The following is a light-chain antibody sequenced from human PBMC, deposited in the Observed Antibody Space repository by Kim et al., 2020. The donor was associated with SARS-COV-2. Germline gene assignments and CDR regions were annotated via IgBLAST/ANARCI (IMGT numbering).Light chain of an antibody. Sequence: LGQTVRITCQGDSLRSYYASWYQQKPGQAPVLVIYGKNNRPSGIPDRFSGSSSGNTASLTITGAQAEDDADYYCNSRDSSGNHFVVFGGGTQLTVL. CDR2: GKN. J-gene: IGLJ2*01. CDR3: NSRDSSGNHFVV. V-gene: IGLV3-19*01. CDR1: SLRSYY.